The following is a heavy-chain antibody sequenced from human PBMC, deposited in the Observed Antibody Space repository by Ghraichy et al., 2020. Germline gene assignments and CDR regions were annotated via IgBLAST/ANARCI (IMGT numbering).Heavy chain of an antibody. D-gene: IGHD3-16*02. J-gene: IGHJ5*02. CDR2: IYYSGST. CDR3: ARQQTNYDYVWGSYRPNWFDP. V-gene: IGHV4-39*01. Sequence: SQTLSLTCTVSGGSISSSSYYWGWIRQPPGKGLEWIGSIYYSGSTNYNPSLKSRVTISVDTSKNQFSLKLSSVTAADTAVYYCARQQTNYDYVWGSYRPNWFDPWGQGTLVTVSS. CDR1: GGSISSSSYY.